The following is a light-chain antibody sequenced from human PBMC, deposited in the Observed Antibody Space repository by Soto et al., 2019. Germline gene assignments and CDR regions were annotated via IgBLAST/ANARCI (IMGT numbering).Light chain of an antibody. Sequence: DVVLTQSPVSLPVTLGQPASISCRSSQSLLYSDGKTCLNWFHQRPGQSPRRLIYQVSIRDSGVPVRFSGSGSGTDFTLHISRVEAEDMGVYYCMQPIHWPFTFGPGTKVDIK. CDR3: MQPIHWPFT. V-gene: IGKV2-30*01. J-gene: IGKJ3*01. CDR1: QSLLYSDGKTC. CDR2: QVS.